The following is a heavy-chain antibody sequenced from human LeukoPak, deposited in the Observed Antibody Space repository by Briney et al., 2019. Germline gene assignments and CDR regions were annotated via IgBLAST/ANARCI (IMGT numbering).Heavy chain of an antibody. Sequence: SETLSLTCAVSGGSISSSNWWSWVRQPPGKGLEWIGEIYHTGSPNYNPSLRSRVTISVDKSKNQLSLKLDSVTAADTAVYYCARDSHCSSSSCPRDYWGQGTLVTVSS. CDR3: ARDSHCSSSSCPRDY. CDR2: IYHTGSP. D-gene: IGHD2-2*01. J-gene: IGHJ4*02. CDR1: GGSISSSNW. V-gene: IGHV4-4*02.